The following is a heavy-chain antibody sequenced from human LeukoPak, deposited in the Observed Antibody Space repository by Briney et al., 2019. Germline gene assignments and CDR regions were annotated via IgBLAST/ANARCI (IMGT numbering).Heavy chain of an antibody. CDR2: IYWDDDK. CDR1: GFSLSTSGVG. Sequence: SGPTLVNPTQTLTLTCTFSGFSLSTSGVGVGWIRQPPGKALEWLALIYWDDDKRYSPSLKSRLTITKDTSNNQVVLTMNNMDPVDTATYYCAHYDYGEYHFEYWGQGTLVTVSS. J-gene: IGHJ4*02. CDR3: AHYDYGEYHFEY. V-gene: IGHV2-5*02. D-gene: IGHD4-17*01.